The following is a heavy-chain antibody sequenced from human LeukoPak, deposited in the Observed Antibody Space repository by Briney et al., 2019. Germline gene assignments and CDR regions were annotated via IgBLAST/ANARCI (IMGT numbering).Heavy chain of an antibody. CDR1: GGSISSYY. V-gene: IGHV4-34*01. J-gene: IGHJ5*02. Sequence: PSETLSLTCTVSGGSISSYYWSWIRQPPGKGLEWIGEINHSGSTNYNPSLKSRVTISVDTSKNQFSLKLSSVTAADTAVYYCARRRRWFDPWGQGTLVTVSS. CDR3: ARRRRWFDP. CDR2: INHSGST.